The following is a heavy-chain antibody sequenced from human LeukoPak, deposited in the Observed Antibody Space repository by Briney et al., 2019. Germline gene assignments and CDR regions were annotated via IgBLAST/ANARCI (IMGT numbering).Heavy chain of an antibody. CDR3: AKGLAGATDDAFDI. Sequence: GGSLRLSCAASGFTFDDYAMHWVRQAPGKGLEWVSGISWNSGSIGYVDSVKGRFTISRDNAKNSLYLQMNSLRAEDTALYYCAKGLAGATDDAFDIWGQGTMVTVSS. V-gene: IGHV3-9*01. CDR2: ISWNSGSI. D-gene: IGHD1-26*01. CDR1: GFTFDDYA. J-gene: IGHJ3*02.